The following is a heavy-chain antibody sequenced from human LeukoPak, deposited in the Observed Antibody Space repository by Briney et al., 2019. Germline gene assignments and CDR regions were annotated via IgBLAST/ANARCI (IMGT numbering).Heavy chain of an antibody. CDR3: ARVRTRTPYYFDY. Sequence: PSETLSLTCTVSGGSLSSYYWSWIRQPPGKGLEWVGIFHYSGSTYYNPSLKSRVTISVDTSNNQFSLKLSSVTAADTAVYYCARVRTRTPYYFDYWGQGTLVTVSS. CDR2: FHYSGST. CDR1: GGSLSSYY. J-gene: IGHJ4*02. V-gene: IGHV4-59*12. D-gene: IGHD1-7*01.